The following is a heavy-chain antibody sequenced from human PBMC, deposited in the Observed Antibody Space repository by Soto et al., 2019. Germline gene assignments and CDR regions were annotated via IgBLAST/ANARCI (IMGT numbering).Heavy chain of an antibody. D-gene: IGHD1-26*01. Sequence: EVQLVASGGAVVQPGGSLRLSCAASGFTFDDYTMHWVRQAPGKGLEWVSLISWDGGSTYYADSVKGRFTISRDNSKNSLYLQMNSLRTEDTALYYCAKDGNSGSFYLFDYWGQGTLVTVSS. CDR1: GFTFDDYT. J-gene: IGHJ4*02. CDR2: ISWDGGST. CDR3: AKDGNSGSFYLFDY. V-gene: IGHV3-43*01.